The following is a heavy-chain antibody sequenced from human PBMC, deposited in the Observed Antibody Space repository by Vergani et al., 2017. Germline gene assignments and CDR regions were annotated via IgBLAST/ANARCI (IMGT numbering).Heavy chain of an antibody. Sequence: QVQLVQSGAEVKKPGAAVKVSCKASGYTFTSYAMHWVRQAPGQRLEWMGWINAGNGNTKYSQKFQGRVTITRDTSANTSYMELSSLRSEDTAVYYCARDARYGSRFYWGQGTLVTVSS. CDR1: GYTFTSYA. J-gene: IGHJ4*02. CDR2: INAGNGNT. V-gene: IGHV1-3*01. D-gene: IGHD4-17*01. CDR3: ARDARYGSRFY.